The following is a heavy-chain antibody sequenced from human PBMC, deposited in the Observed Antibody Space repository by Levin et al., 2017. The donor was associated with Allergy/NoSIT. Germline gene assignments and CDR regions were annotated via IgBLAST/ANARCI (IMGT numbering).Heavy chain of an antibody. J-gene: IGHJ4*02. CDR3: ARAGVLVNF. CDR1: GFTFSDYW. V-gene: IGHV3-7*03. Sequence: GGSLRLSCVVTGFTFSDYWMTWVRQAPGKGLEWVANLKQDGTQMFYVDSVKGRFTISRDNAKNSLYLQMNSLRADDTAVYYCARAGVLVNFWGQGTLVTVSS. CDR2: LKQDGTQM. D-gene: IGHD2-8*02.